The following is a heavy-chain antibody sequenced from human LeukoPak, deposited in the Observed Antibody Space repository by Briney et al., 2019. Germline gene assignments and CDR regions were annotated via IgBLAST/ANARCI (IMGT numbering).Heavy chain of an antibody. V-gene: IGHV4-4*02. CDR2: IYHSGST. CDR1: GGSISSSYW. CDR3: ARVIDYVRGSYRYNHYFDY. D-gene: IGHD3-16*02. J-gene: IGHJ4*02. Sequence: SETLSLTCAVSGGSISSSYWWSWVRQPPGKGLEWIGEIYHSGSTNYNPSLKSRVSISVDTSKNQFSLKLSSVTAADTAVYYCARVIDYVRGSYRYNHYFDYWGQGTLVTVSS.